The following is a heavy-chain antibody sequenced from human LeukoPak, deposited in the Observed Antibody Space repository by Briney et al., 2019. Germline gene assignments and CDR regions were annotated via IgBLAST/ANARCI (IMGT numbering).Heavy chain of an antibody. D-gene: IGHD1-1*01. V-gene: IGHV3-11*04. J-gene: IGHJ4*02. CDR3: ARVRGAERYFDY. Sequence: PGGSLRLSCAASGFTFSDYYMSWIRQAPGKGLEWVSYISSSGSSTFYADSVKGRFTISRDNAKNSLYLQMNSLRAEDTAVYYCARVRGAERYFDYWGQGTLVTVSS. CDR1: GFTFSDYY. CDR2: ISSSGSST.